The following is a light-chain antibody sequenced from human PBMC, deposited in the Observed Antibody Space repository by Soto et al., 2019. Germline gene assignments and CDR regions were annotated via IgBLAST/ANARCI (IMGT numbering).Light chain of an antibody. CDR2: GGS. CDR1: QIIGSY. CDR3: QQSYRAQWT. V-gene: IGKV1-39*01. Sequence: DIQMTQSPSSLSASVGDRVTITCRASQIIGSYLNWYQQKPGKAPNLLIHGGSILQSGVPPRFSGGGGGTDFTLTISSLQPEDFASYYCQQSYRAQWTFGQGTKVDIK. J-gene: IGKJ1*01.